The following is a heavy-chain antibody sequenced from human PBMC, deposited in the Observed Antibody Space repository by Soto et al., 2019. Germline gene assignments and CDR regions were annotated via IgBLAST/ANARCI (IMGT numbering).Heavy chain of an antibody. Sequence: QVQLVESGGGVVQPGRSLRLSCAASGFTFSSYGMHWVRQAPVKGLEWVAVIWSDGRNNYYADSVKGRFTISRDNSKNTLYMQMNSLRAEDTAVYYCARQVVVVVASSADAFDIWGQGTMVTVSS. CDR1: GFTFSSYG. D-gene: IGHD2-15*01. CDR2: IWSDGRNN. J-gene: IGHJ3*02. CDR3: ARQVVVVVASSADAFDI. V-gene: IGHV3-33*01.